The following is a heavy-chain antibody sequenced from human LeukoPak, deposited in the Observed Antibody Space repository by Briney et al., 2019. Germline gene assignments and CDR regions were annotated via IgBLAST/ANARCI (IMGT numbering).Heavy chain of an antibody. D-gene: IGHD3-10*01. V-gene: IGHV3-30*02. Sequence: HPGWSLRLSCVASGYSFSSYGMHWVRQAPGKGLEWVSYIRYDGSNKYDGDSVKGRFTISRDNSKNMLYLQMNSLTVDDTAVYYCAKSGYYGSGTSGNLDYWGQGALVTVSS. CDR1: GYSFSSYG. J-gene: IGHJ4*02. CDR2: IRYDGSNK. CDR3: AKSGYYGSGTSGNLDY.